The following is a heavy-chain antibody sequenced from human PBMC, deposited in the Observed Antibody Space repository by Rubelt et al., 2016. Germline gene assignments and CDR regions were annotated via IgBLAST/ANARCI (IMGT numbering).Heavy chain of an antibody. CDR3: AKLTYYGSGSYFSYGSGIDAFDI. CDR2: ISYDGSYK. CDR1: GFTFSNYA. Sequence: SGGGVVQPGRSLRLSCAASGFTFSNYAMHWVRQAPGKGLEWVAVISYDGSYKEYADSEKGRFTISRDNSKNTLYLQMNSLRAEDTAVYYCAKLTYYGSGSYFSYGSGIDAFDIWGQGTMVTVSS. D-gene: IGHD3-10*01. V-gene: IGHV3-30*04. J-gene: IGHJ3*02.